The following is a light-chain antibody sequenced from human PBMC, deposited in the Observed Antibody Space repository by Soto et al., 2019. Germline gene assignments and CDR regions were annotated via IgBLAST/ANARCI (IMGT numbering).Light chain of an antibody. V-gene: IGLV1-44*01. CDR3: AAWDDGLNGWL. CDR2: GYN. CDR1: NSNVGNNT. J-gene: IGLJ3*02. Sequence: QSVLTQPPSASGTPGQRGTISCSGSNSNVGNNTVNWYQQFPGTSPRLLIEGYNHRPSGVPDRFSGSKSANSASLAISGLKSEDEADYYCAAWDDGLNGWLFGGGTKVTVL.